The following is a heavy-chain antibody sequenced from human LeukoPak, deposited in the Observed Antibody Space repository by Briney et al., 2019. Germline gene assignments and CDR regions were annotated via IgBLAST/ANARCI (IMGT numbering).Heavy chain of an antibody. V-gene: IGHV1-8*01. CDR1: GYTFTSYD. CDR3: ARPLDSSGEDAFDI. Sequence: GASVKVSCKASGYTFTSYDINWVRQATGQGLEWMGWMNPNSGSTGYAQKFQGRVTMTRNTSISTAYMELSSLRSEDTAVYYCARPLDSSGEDAFDIWGQGTMVTVSS. CDR2: MNPNSGST. D-gene: IGHD3-22*01. J-gene: IGHJ3*02.